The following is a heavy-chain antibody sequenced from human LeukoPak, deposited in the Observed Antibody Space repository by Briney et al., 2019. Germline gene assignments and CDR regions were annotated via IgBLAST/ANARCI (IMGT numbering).Heavy chain of an antibody. CDR2: ISSSGSTI. J-gene: IGHJ4*02. V-gene: IGHV3-48*03. Sequence: GGSPRLSCAASGSTFSSYEMNWVRQAPGKGLEWVSYISSSGSTIYYADSVKGRFTISRDNAKNSLYPQMNSLRAEDTAVYYCAREGASLGYYFDYWGQGTLVTVSS. D-gene: IGHD4/OR15-4a*01. CDR3: AREGASLGYYFDY. CDR1: GSTFSSYE.